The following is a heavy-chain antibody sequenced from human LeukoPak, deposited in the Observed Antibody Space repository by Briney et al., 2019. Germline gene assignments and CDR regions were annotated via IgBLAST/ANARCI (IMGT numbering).Heavy chain of an antibody. J-gene: IGHJ4*02. V-gene: IGHV3-23*01. Sequence: GGSLRLSCAASGFTFSSYAMSWVRQAPGKGLEWVSAISGSGGSTYYADSVKGRFTISRDNSKNKLYLQMNSLRAEDTAVYYCAKDLLLWFGEFHFDYWGQGTLVTVSS. CDR1: GFTFSSYA. CDR2: ISGSGGST. D-gene: IGHD3-10*01. CDR3: AKDLLLWFGEFHFDY.